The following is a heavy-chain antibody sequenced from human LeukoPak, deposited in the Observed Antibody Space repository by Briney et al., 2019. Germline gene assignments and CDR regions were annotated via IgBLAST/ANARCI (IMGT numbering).Heavy chain of an antibody. Sequence: AGGSLRLSCAASGFTFSSYAMSWVRQAPGKGLEWVSAISGSGGSTYYADSVKGRFTISRDNSKNTLYLQMNSLRAEDTAVYYCAKDSGYGDYHDYWGQGTLVTVSS. J-gene: IGHJ4*02. CDR1: GFTFSSYA. V-gene: IGHV3-23*01. CDR2: ISGSGGST. D-gene: IGHD5-12*01. CDR3: AKDSGYGDYHDY.